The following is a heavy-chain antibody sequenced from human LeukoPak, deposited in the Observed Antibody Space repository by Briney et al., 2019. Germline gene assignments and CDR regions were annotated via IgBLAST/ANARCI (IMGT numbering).Heavy chain of an antibody. D-gene: IGHD2-2*02. J-gene: IGHJ5*02. V-gene: IGHV1-18*01. CDR1: GYTFDTYG. Sequence: ASVKVSCKASGYTFDTYGISWLRQAPGHGLEWMGWIGGYNGNTNYAQKVQGRVTMTTDTSTSTAYMELRSLKCDDTAVYYCAKDSGAVSAAIGFDPWGQGTLVTVSS. CDR2: IGGYNGNT. CDR3: AKDSGAVSAAIGFDP.